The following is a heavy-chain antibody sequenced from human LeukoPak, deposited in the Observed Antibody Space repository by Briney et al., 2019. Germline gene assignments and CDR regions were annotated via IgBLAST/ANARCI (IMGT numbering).Heavy chain of an antibody. CDR1: GFIFSSDS. CDR2: ISSTGAYI. CDR3: AKDRVVRGVMGRFDY. Sequence: GGSLRLSCATSGFIFSSDSMIWVRQASGKGLEWVSSISSTGAYIYYADSLKGRFTISRDNSKNTLYLQMNSLRAEDTAVYYCAKDRVVRGVMGRFDYWGQGTLVTVSS. J-gene: IGHJ4*02. D-gene: IGHD3-10*01. V-gene: IGHV3-21*04.